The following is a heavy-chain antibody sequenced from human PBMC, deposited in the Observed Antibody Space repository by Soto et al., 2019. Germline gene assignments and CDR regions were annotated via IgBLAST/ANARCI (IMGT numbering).Heavy chain of an antibody. CDR2: IIAYNGNT. V-gene: IGHV1-18*01. CDR1: GYTFTSYG. CDR3: AREKVEMATSDAFDI. Sequence: ASVKLSFKASGYTFTSYGISWLRQAPRQGLEWMGWIIAYNGNTNYSQKLQGRVTMTTDTSTSTAYIELRSLRSDDTAVYYCAREKVEMATSDAFDIWGQGTMVTVSS. J-gene: IGHJ3*02. D-gene: IGHD5-12*01.